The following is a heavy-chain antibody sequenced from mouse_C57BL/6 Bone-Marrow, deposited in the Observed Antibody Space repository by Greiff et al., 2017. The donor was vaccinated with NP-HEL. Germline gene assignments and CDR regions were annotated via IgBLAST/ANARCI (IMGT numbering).Heavy chain of an antibody. Sequence: QVQLQQPGAELVMPGASVKLSCKASGYTFTSYWMHWVKQRPGQGLEWIGEIDPSDSYTNYNQKFKGKSTLTVDKSSSTAYMQLSSLTSEDSAVYYCARSRRYRGFAYWGQEALVTVSA. CDR2: IDPSDSYT. CDR3: ARSRRYRGFAY. V-gene: IGHV1-69*01. CDR1: GYTFTSYW. D-gene: IGHD1-1*01. J-gene: IGHJ3*01.